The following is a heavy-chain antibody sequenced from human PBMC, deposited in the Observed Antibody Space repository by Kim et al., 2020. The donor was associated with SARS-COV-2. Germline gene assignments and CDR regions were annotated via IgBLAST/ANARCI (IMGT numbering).Heavy chain of an antibody. J-gene: IGHJ6*02. V-gene: IGHV4-59*01. Sequence: KSRVTISVDTSKNQFSLKLSSVTAADTAVYYCARASGSLLTYYYYYGMDVWGQGTTVTVSS. CDR3: ARASGSLLTYYYYYGMDV.